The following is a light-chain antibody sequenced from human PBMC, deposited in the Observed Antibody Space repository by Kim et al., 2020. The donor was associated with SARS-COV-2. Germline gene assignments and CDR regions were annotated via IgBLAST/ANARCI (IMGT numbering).Light chain of an antibody. CDR1: QSVSSY. CDR3: QQRSNWPPLT. V-gene: IGKV3-11*01. J-gene: IGKJ5*01. CDR2: DAS. Sequence: EIVLTQSAAPLSLSPGERATLSCRASQSVSSYLAWYQQKPGQAPRLLIYDASNRATGIPARFSGSGSGTDFTLTISSLEPEDFAVYYCQQRSNWPPLTFGQGTRLGIK.